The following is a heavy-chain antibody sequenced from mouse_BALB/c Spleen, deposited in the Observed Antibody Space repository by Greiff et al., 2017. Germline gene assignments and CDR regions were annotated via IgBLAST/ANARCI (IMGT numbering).Heavy chain of an antibody. CDR3: VRHGMDY. CDR1: GFTFNTYA. Sequence: DVKLVESGGGLVQPKGSLKLSCAASGFTFNTYAMNWVRQAPGKGLEWVARIRSKSNNYATYYADSVKDRFTISRDDSQSMLYLQMNNLKTEDTAMYYCVRHGMDYWGQGTSVTVSS. J-gene: IGHJ4*01. CDR2: IRSKSNNYAT. V-gene: IGHV10-1*02.